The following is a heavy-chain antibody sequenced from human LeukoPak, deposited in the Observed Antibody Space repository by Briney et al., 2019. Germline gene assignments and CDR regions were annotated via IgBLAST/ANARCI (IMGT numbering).Heavy chain of an antibody. D-gene: IGHD6-13*01. J-gene: IGHJ5*02. Sequence: SGTLSLTCAVYGGSFSGYYWSWIREPPGKGLEWIGEINHSGSTNYNPSLKSRVTISVDTSKNQFSLQLSSVTAADTAVYYCARDIGAAAAFGSWGQGTLVTVSS. V-gene: IGHV4-34*01. CDR1: GGSFSGYY. CDR3: ARDIGAAAAFGS. CDR2: INHSGST.